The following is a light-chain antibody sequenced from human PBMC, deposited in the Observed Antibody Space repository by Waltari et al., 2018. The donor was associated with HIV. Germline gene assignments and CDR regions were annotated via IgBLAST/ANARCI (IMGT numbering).Light chain of an antibody. CDR1: KLGDKY. Sequence: SYELTQPPSVSVSPGQTANITWCGNKLGDKYACWYQHKPGQSPVLFIYQDNKRSSGVPGPFSGSTSWNTATLTITGTQAMDKADYYCQAWDTSTAQVFGTATKVTGL. CDR2: QDN. CDR3: QAWDTSTAQV. J-gene: IGLJ1*01. V-gene: IGLV3-1*01.